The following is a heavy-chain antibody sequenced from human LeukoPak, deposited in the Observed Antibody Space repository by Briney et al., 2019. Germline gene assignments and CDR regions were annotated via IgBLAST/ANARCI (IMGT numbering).Heavy chain of an antibody. CDR2: ISSTSNSI. CDR3: ARVRSVTSRVFDY. CDR1: GFTFSSYS. J-gene: IGHJ4*02. Sequence: PGGSLRLSCAASGFTFSSYSMTWVRQAPGKGLQWISYISSTSNSIYNSDSVKGRFTISRDNAKDSLYLQMNSLTAEDTAVYYCARVRSVTSRVFDYWGQGTLVTVSS. V-gene: IGHV3-48*01. D-gene: IGHD2-21*02.